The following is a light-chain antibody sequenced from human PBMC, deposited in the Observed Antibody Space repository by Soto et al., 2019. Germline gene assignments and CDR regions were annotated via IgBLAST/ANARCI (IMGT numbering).Light chain of an antibody. V-gene: IGLV1-40*01. Sequence: QSVLTQPPSVSGAPGQRVTISCTGSSSNIGAGYDVHWYQQLPGTAPKLLIYGNSNRPSGVPDRFSGSKSGTSASLAITGLRAEDEADYYCQSYNSSLSGVVFGGGTKHTVL. CDR3: QSYNSSLSGVV. CDR2: GNS. J-gene: IGLJ2*01. CDR1: SSNIGAGYD.